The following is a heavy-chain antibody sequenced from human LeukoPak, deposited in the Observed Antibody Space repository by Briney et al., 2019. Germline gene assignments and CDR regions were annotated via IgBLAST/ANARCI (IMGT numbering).Heavy chain of an antibody. CDR3: AKDVVVTAIHAFDI. D-gene: IGHD2-21*02. V-gene: IGHV3-33*06. Sequence: PGGSLRLSCAASGFTFSSYGMHWVRQAPGKGLEWVAVINYDGSNQYYADSVKGRFTISRDNSKNTLYLQMNSLRAEDTAVYYCAKDVVVTAIHAFDIWGQGTMVTVSS. CDR2: INYDGSNQ. CDR1: GFTFSSYG. J-gene: IGHJ3*02.